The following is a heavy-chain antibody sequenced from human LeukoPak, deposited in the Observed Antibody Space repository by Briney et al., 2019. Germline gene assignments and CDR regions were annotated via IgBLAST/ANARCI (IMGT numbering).Heavy chain of an antibody. CDR2: ISSSSSYI. CDR1: GFTFSSYS. V-gene: IGHV3-21*01. Sequence: GGSLRLSCAASGFTFSSYSMNWVRQAPGKGLEWVSSISSSSSYIYYADSVKGRFTISRDNAKNSLYLQMNSLRAEDTAVYYCARDSRPYCGGDCQIYYYYYMDVWGKGTTVTVSS. J-gene: IGHJ6*03. D-gene: IGHD2-21*02. CDR3: ARDSRPYCGGDCQIYYYYYMDV.